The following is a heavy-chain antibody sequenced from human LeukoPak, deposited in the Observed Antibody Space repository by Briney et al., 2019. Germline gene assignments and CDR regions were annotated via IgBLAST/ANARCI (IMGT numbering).Heavy chain of an antibody. CDR2: IYYSGST. CDR1: GGSISSSSYY. CDR3: ARHPLAGATAPNYFDY. Sequence: PSETLSLTCTVSGGSISSSSYYWGWIRQPPGKGLEWIGSIYYSGSTYYNPSLKSRFTISVNTSKNQFSLKLSSVTAADTAVYYCARHPLAGATAPNYFDYWGQGTLVTVSS. J-gene: IGHJ4*02. D-gene: IGHD6-25*01. V-gene: IGHV4-39*01.